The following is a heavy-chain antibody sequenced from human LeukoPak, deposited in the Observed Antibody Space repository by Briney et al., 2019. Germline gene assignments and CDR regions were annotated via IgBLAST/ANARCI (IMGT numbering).Heavy chain of an antibody. CDR2: MNPNSGNT. CDR1: GYTFTSYD. V-gene: IGHV1-8*01. D-gene: IGHD1-26*01. Sequence: ASVKVSCKASGYTFTSYDINWVRQATGQGLEWMGWMNPNSGNTGYAQKFQGRVTMTRDTSISTAYMELSRLRSDDTAVYYCAREIQYSGSYTYYYYYMDVWGKGTTVTVSS. J-gene: IGHJ6*03. CDR3: AREIQYSGSYTYYYYYMDV.